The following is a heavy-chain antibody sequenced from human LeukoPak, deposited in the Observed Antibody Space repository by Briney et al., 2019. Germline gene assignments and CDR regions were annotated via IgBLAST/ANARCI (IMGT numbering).Heavy chain of an antibody. CDR2: SYYSGST. Sequence: SETLSLTCTVFGGSMSSSTYYWGWIRQPPGKGLEWIGNSYYSGSTYYTPSLKSRVTMSVDTSKNQFSLKLNSMTAADTAVYYCARLGSRVVWGQGTLVIVSS. CDR3: ARLGSRVV. J-gene: IGHJ4*02. D-gene: IGHD3-10*01. V-gene: IGHV4-39*07. CDR1: GGSMSSSTYY.